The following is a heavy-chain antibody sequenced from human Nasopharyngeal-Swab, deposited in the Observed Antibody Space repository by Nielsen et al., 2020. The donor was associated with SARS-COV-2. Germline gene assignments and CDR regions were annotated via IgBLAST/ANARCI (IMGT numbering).Heavy chain of an antibody. CDR3: ARDWLEITIFGVVQDAFDI. J-gene: IGHJ3*02. V-gene: IGHV3-48*03. Sequence: GGSLRLSCAASGFTFSSYEMNWVRQAPGKGLEWVSYISSSGSTIYYADSVKGRFTISRDNAKNSLYLQMNSLRAEDTAVYYCARDWLEITIFGVVQDAFDIWGQGTMVTVSS. CDR1: GFTFSSYE. D-gene: IGHD3-3*01. CDR2: ISSSGSTI.